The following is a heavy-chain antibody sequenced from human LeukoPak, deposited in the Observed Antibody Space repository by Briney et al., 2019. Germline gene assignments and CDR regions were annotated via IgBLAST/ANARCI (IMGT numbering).Heavy chain of an antibody. CDR2: MNPNSGNT. CDR1: GYTFTSYD. D-gene: IGHD2-15*01. V-gene: IGHV1-8*01. J-gene: IGHJ3*02. Sequence: ASVKVSCKASGYTFTSYDINWVRQATGQGLEWMGWMNPNSGNTGYAQKFQGRVTMTRNTSISTAYMELSSLRSEDTAVYYCSRGPGIGYWAEEATSFYIWGQRTKGTGSS. CDR3: SRGPGIGYWAEEATSFYI.